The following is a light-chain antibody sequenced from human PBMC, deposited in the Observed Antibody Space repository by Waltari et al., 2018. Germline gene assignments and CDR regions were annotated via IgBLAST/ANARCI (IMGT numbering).Light chain of an antibody. CDR1: RSDIGAYDY. CDR3: ASYTTNNTPV. Sequence: QSALTQPASVSGSPGQSITISCSGTRSDIGAYDYVSWYQEHPGNPPKLIIYDCNNRPSGVSIRFSGSKSANTASLTISGLQAEDEAEYYCASYTTNNTPVFGTGTKVTVL. V-gene: IGLV2-14*03. CDR2: DCN. J-gene: IGLJ1*01.